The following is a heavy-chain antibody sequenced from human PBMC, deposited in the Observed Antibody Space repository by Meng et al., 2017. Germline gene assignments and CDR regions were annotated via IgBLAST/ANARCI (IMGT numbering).Heavy chain of an antibody. V-gene: IGHV1-2*06. Sequence: QVQLVQSGVEVKKPGASVKVSCKASGYTFTGYYMHWVRQAPGQGLEWMGRINPNSGGTNYAQKFQDRVTMTRDTSISTAYMELSRLRSDDTAVYYCARMNYGSGSRRLDYWGQGTLVTVSS. CDR1: GYTFTGYY. CDR3: ARMNYGSGSRRLDY. D-gene: IGHD3-10*01. J-gene: IGHJ4*02. CDR2: INPNSGGT.